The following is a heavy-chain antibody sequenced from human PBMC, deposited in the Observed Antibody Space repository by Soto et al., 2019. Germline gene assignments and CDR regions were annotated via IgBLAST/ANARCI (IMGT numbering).Heavy chain of an antibody. V-gene: IGHV3-30-3*01. CDR2: ISYDGSNK. CDR1: GFTFSSYA. Sequence: QVQLVESGGGVVQPGRSLRLSCAASGFTFSSYAMDWVRQAPGKGLEWVAVISYDGSNKYYADSVKGRFTISGDNSKNTLYLQMNSERAEDTAVYYCAREPHSGSYYGGDYWGQGTLVTVSS. CDR3: AREPHSGSYYGGDY. J-gene: IGHJ4*02. D-gene: IGHD1-26*01.